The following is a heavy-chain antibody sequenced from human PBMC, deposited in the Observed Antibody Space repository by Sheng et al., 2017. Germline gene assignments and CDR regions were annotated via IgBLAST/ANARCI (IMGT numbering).Heavy chain of an antibody. Sequence: QVQLQESGPGLVKPSETLSLTCTVSGGSISSYYWSWIRQPAGKGLEWIGRIYTSGSTNYNPSLKSRVTMSVDTSKNQFSLKLSSVTAADTAVYYCAREGVAGGDYYYYMDVWGKGTTVTVSS. D-gene: IGHD6-13*01. CDR1: GGSISSYY. CDR3: AREGVAGGDYYYYMDV. V-gene: IGHV4-4*07. J-gene: IGHJ6*03. CDR2: IYTSGST.